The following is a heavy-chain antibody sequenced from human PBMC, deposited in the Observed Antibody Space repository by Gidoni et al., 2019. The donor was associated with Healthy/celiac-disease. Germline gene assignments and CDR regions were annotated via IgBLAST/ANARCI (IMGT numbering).Heavy chain of an antibody. V-gene: IGHV1-69*08. CDR1: GGTFSSYT. CDR3: ARESVGWLATRGGYYFDY. J-gene: IGHJ4*02. Sequence: QVQLVQSGAEVKKPGSSVKVSCKASGGTFSSYTISWVRQAPGQGLEWMGRIIPILGIANYAQKFQGRVTITADKSTSTAYMELSSLRSEDTAVYYCARESVGWLATRGGYYFDYWGQGTLVTVSS. CDR2: IIPILGIA. D-gene: IGHD5-12*01.